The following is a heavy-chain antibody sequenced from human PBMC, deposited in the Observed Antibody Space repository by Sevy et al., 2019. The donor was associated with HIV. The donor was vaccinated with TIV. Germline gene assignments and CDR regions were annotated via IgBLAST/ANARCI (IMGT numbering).Heavy chain of an antibody. CDR3: AKVPAGGTTLYYYYYMDD. V-gene: IGHV3-30*02. J-gene: IGHJ6*03. CDR1: GFTFSNYG. Sequence: GGSLRLSCAASGFTFSNYGMHWVRQAPGKGLEWVAFIRYDESNKNYADPVKGGFTIARDNSKNTLYLQMNSLRAEDTAVYYCAKVPAGGTTLYYYYYMDDWGKWTMVTVSS. CDR2: IRYDESNK. D-gene: IGHD1-7*01.